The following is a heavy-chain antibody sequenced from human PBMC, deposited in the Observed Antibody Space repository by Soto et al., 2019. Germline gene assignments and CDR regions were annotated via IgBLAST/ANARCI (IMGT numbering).Heavy chain of an antibody. V-gene: IGHV4-39*01. CDR2: IYYSGSP. CDR1: CSSISSSNYY. Sequence: SGTLSLTCTVSCSSISSSNYYWGWIRQPPGKGLEWIGSIYYSGSPYNNPSLKSRVTMSVDTSSNQFSLKLSSVTAADTAVYYCARPYYDSSGYYWFDSRGKGTRCTVSS. D-gene: IGHD3-22*01. J-gene: IGHJ5*01. CDR3: ARPYYDSSGYYWFDS.